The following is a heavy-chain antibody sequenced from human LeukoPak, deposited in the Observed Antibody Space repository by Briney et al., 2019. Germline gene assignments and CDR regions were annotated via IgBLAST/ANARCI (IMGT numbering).Heavy chain of an antibody. CDR1: GGSISSSSYY. D-gene: IGHD3-10*01. CDR2: INHSGST. J-gene: IGHJ6*03. V-gene: IGHV4-39*07. CDR3: ASLFYGSGSYLNYYYYMDV. Sequence: SETLSLTCTVSGGSISSSSYYWGWIRQPPGKGLEWIGEINHSGSTNYNPSLKSRVTISVDTSKNQFSLKLSSVTAADTAVYYCASLFYGSGSYLNYYYYMDVWGKGTTVTISS.